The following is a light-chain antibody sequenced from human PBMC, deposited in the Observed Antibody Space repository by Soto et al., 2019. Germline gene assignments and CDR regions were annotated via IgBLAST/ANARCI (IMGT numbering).Light chain of an antibody. CDR3: QQYNSSPWT. CDR1: QSISSW. J-gene: IGKJ1*01. V-gene: IGKV1-5*01. CDR2: DAS. Sequence: DIQMTQSPSTLSASAGDRVTITCRASQSISSWLAWYQQKPGKAPKLLIYDASSLGSGVPPRFSGRGSGKELTLTISSLQPDDFATYYCQQYNSSPWTFGQGTKVEIK.